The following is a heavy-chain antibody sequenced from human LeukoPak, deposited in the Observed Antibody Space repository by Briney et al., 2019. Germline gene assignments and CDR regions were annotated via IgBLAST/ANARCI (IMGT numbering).Heavy chain of an antibody. CDR1: GGTFTHYV. D-gene: IGHD3-10*01. V-gene: IGHV1-69*06. J-gene: IGHJ3*01. CDR2: IAPISGTP. Sequence: SVKVSCKASGGTFTHYVISWVRQAPGQGLEWMGGIAPISGTPLYSQRFQGRVTISADTSTNTAYMEMSSVTSEDTAVYYCAREGEYYSESGNLVDASDVWGQGTMVIVS. CDR3: AREGEYYSESGNLVDASDV.